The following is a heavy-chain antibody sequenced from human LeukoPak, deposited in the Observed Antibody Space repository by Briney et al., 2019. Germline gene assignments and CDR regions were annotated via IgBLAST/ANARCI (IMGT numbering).Heavy chain of an antibody. V-gene: IGHV1-8*03. Sequence: ASVNVSCKASGYTFTSYDINWVRQATGQGLEWMGWMNPNSGNTGYAQKFQGRVTITRNTSISTAYMELSSLRSEDTAVYYCARDDRVDTAMAYFDYWGQGTLVTVSS. J-gene: IGHJ4*02. CDR3: ARDDRVDTAMAYFDY. CDR1: GYTFTSYD. CDR2: MNPNSGNT. D-gene: IGHD5-18*01.